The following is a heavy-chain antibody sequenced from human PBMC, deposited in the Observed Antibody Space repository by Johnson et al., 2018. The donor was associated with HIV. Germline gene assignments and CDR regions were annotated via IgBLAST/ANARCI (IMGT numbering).Heavy chain of an antibody. V-gene: IGHV3-33*06. CDR1: SFTFSRYG. CDR3: AKGLYYYDSSDYDVPEV. CDR2: LWNDGNNE. D-gene: IGHD3-22*01. Sequence: QVQLVESGGGVVQPGGSLRLSCEASSFTFSRYGIHRGRQAPGRGLEWVAVLWNDGNNEYYSDSVQGRLSIPTDNSKKPLFLQMNNLRVEDMGVYYCAKGLYYYDSSDYDVPEVWGQVTTVTVSS. J-gene: IGHJ3*01.